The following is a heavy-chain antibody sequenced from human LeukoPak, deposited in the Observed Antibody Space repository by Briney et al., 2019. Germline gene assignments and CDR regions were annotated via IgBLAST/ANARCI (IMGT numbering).Heavy chain of an antibody. CDR3: AKDFSPDYYGSGSYSDY. J-gene: IGHJ4*02. CDR2: ISWNSGSM. V-gene: IGHV3-9*01. D-gene: IGHD3-10*01. CDR1: GFTFDDYA. Sequence: GRSLRLSCAASGFTFDDYAMHWVRQAPGKGPEWVSGISWNSGSMGYADSVKGRFTISRDNAKNSLYLQMNSLRAEDTALYYCAKDFSPDYYGSGSYSDYWGQGTLVTVSS.